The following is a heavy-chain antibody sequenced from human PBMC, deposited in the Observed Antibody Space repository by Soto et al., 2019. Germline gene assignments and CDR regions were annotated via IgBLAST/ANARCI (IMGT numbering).Heavy chain of an antibody. CDR3: AKHMGEGLAVDGTPFDY. D-gene: IGHD6-19*01. CDR1: GFTFSSYG. J-gene: IGHJ4*02. V-gene: IGHV3-30*18. CDR2: ISYDGSDK. Sequence: QVQLVESGGGVVQPGRSLRLSCAASGFTFSSYGMHWVRQAPGRGLEWVAVISYDGSDKYYGDSVKGRFTISRDNSKNTLYLQMNSLRVEDTAVYWCAKHMGEGLAVDGTPFDYWGQGTLVTVSS.